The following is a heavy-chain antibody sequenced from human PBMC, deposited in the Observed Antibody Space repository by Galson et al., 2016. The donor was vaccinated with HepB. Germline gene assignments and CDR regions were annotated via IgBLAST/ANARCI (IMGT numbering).Heavy chain of an antibody. CDR2: ISRGSGYI. CDR1: GFTLSTYN. CDR3: CVDTAMDYVVDY. J-gene: IGHJ4*02. Sequence: SLRLSCAASGFTLSTYNMNWVRQAPGKGLEWVSSISRGSGYIFYADSVKGRFTISRDNAKNSLYLQMNSLRAEDTAVYYCCVDTAMDYVVDYWGQGTLVTVSS. D-gene: IGHD5-18*01. V-gene: IGHV3-21*01.